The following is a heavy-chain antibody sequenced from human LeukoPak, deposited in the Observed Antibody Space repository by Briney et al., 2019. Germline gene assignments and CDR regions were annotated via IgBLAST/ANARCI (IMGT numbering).Heavy chain of an antibody. CDR3: ARRPNRTGPFDF. D-gene: IGHD3/OR15-3a*01. V-gene: IGHV4-39*01. J-gene: IGHJ4*02. Sequence: PSETLSLTCTVSGGSISSSSYYWIWIRQPQGQGLEWIGTISYSGSTYYNPYLQSRVTIYIDTAKYYLSLNLSSATAADTAVYYCARRPNRTGPFDFWGQGTLVTVSS. CDR2: ISYSGST. CDR1: GGSISSSSYY.